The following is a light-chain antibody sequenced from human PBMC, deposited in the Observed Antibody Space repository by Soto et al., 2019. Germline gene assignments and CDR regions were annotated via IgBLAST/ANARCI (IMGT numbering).Light chain of an antibody. J-gene: IGKJ5*01. V-gene: IGKV3-20*01. Sequence: TVLTQSPGTLSLSPGERATLSCRASQSVSSTYLAWYQHKPGQAPRLLIYGSSRSATGIPDRFSASGSGTDFTLTISRLEPEDFAVYYCQQYGSSPEITFGQGTRLEIK. CDR2: GSS. CDR3: QQYGSSPEIT. CDR1: QSVSSTY.